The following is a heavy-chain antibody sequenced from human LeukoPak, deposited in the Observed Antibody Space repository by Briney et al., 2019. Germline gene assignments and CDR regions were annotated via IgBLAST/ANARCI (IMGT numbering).Heavy chain of an antibody. Sequence: GSLRLSCTTSGFTFGDYAMSWVRQAPGKGLEWVSSISSSSSYIYYADSVKGRFTISRDNAKNSLYLQMNSLRAEDTAVYYCARGLHCSSTSCPRWYYYYMDVWGKGTTVTVSS. V-gene: IGHV3-21*01. D-gene: IGHD2-2*01. CDR1: GFTFGDYA. J-gene: IGHJ6*03. CDR2: ISSSSSYI. CDR3: ARGLHCSSTSCPRWYYYYMDV.